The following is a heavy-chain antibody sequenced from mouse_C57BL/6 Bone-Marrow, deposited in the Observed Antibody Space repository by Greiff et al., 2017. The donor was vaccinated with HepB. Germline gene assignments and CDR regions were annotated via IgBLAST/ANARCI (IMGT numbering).Heavy chain of an antibody. CDR1: GFTFSDYG. CDR2: ISSGSSTI. D-gene: IGHD1-1*01. CDR3: ARNYYGRDYFDY. J-gene: IGHJ2*01. Sequence: EVKLVESGGGLVKPGGSLKLSCAASGFTFSDYGMHWVRQAPEKGLEWVAYISSGSSTIYYADTVKGLFTISRDNAKNTLFLQMTSLRSEDTAMYYCARNYYGRDYFDYWGQGTTLTVSS. V-gene: IGHV5-17*01.